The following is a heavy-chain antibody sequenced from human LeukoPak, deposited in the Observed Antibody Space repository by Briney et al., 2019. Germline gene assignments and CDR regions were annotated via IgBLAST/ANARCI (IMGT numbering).Heavy chain of an antibody. CDR1: GYTFTSYD. Sequence: GASVKVSCKASGYTFTSYDINWVRQATGQGLEWMGWMNPNSGNTGCAQKFQGRVTMTRNTSISTAYMELSSLRSEDTAVYYCARSESGYEDHDIDYWGQGTLVTVSS. D-gene: IGHD5-12*01. V-gene: IGHV1-8*01. CDR2: MNPNSGNT. CDR3: ARSESGYEDHDIDY. J-gene: IGHJ4*02.